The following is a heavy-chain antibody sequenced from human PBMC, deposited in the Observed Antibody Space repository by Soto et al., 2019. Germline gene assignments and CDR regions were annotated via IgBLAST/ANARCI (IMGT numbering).Heavy chain of an antibody. D-gene: IGHD2-2*01. Sequence: QVQLVESGGGVVQPGRSLRLSCAASGFTFSSYAMHWVRQAPGKGLEWVAVISYDGSNKYYADSVKGRFTISRDNSKNTLYLQMNSLRAEDTAVYYCARDPGGYCSSTSCPPTYYYYYGMDVWGQGTTVTVSS. CDR1: GFTFSSYA. V-gene: IGHV3-30-3*01. CDR2: ISYDGSNK. CDR3: ARDPGGYCSSTSCPPTYYYYYGMDV. J-gene: IGHJ6*02.